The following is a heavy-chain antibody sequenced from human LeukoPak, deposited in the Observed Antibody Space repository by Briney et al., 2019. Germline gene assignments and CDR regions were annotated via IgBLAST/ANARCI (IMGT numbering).Heavy chain of an antibody. Sequence: GGSLRLACTTSGFTFTDYTMTWVRQAPGKGLEWISDIGGYDNDIYYADSVNGRFTISRDHVKSALYLQMNSLRAEDTGIYFCARERRQWQPFDVWGQGTMVTVSS. V-gene: IGHV3-48*01. CDR1: GFTFTDYT. CDR3: ARERRQWQPFDV. D-gene: IGHD6-19*01. J-gene: IGHJ3*01. CDR2: IGGYDNDI.